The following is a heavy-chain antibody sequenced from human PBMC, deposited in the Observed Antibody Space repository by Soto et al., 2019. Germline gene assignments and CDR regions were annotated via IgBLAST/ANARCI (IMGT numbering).Heavy chain of an antibody. CDR2: FFIGGNT. V-gene: IGHV4-39*02. Sequence: SETLSLTCTVSHGSISRSTYYWGWMRQPTGKGLEWIASFFIGGNTYYNPSLKSRVTISVDTSKNQFSLKLSSVTAADTAVYYCAREDQVHDYVSYRPWGQGTLVTVSS. D-gene: IGHD3-16*01. CDR1: HGSISRSTYY. J-gene: IGHJ5*02. CDR3: AREDQVHDYVSYRP.